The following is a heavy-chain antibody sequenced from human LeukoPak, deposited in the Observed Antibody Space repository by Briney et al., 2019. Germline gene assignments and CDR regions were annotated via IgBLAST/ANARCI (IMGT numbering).Heavy chain of an antibody. D-gene: IGHD2-2*01. CDR1: GFTFSSYS. CDR3: AKRGSYCSSTSCYPRAFDY. J-gene: IGHJ4*02. CDR2: ISSSSSYI. V-gene: IGHV3-21*01. Sequence: PGGSLRLSCAASGFTFSSYSMNWVRQAPGKGLEWVSSISSSSSYIYYADSVKGRFTISRDNSKNTLYLQMNSLRAEDTAVYYCAKRGSYCSSTSCYPRAFDYWGQGTLVTVSS.